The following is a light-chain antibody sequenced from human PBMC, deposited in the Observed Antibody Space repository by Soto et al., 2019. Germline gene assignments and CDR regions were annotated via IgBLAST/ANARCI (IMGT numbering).Light chain of an antibody. V-gene: IGLV2-8*01. CDR3: SSDAGSNNFVV. Sequence: QSALTQPPSASGSPGQSVTISCTGTSSDVGAYNYVSWYQQHPGKAPKLMIYEVTKRPSGVPDRFSGSKSGNTASLTVSGLQAEDEADYYCSSDAGSNNFVVFGGGTKLTVL. CDR1: SSDVGAYNY. J-gene: IGLJ2*01. CDR2: EVT.